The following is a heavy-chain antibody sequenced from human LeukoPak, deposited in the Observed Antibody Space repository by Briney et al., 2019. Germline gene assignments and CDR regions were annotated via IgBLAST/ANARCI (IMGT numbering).Heavy chain of an antibody. CDR3: ATSQRVVAPAIFLDY. J-gene: IGHJ4*02. CDR2: IKRDESEK. V-gene: IGHV3-7*01. D-gene: IGHD2-2*01. Sequence: GGSLRLSCAASGFTFSRYWMSWVRQAPGKGLEWVANIKRDESEKYYVDSVKGRFTISRDNAKNSLYLQMNSLTAEDTAVYYCATSQRVVAPAIFLDYWGQGTPVTVSS. CDR1: GFTFSRYW.